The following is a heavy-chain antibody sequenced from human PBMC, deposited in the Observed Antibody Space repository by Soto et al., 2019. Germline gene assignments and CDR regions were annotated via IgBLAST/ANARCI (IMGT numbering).Heavy chain of an antibody. CDR3: ARESRSALGTVEH. D-gene: IGHD6-13*01. J-gene: IGHJ4*02. CDR1: GASISDYY. CDR2: IYASGNT. V-gene: IGHV4-4*07. Sequence: QVQLQESGPGLVKPSATLSLTCTVSGASISDYYWSWIRQPAGKGLECIGRIYASGNTNYNPSLKSRVTMSVDTSKNQFSLTLNSVTAADTAVYYCARESRSALGTVEHWGRGTLVTVSS.